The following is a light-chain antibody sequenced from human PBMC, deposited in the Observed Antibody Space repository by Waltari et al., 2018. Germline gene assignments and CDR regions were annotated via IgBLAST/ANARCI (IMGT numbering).Light chain of an antibody. J-gene: IGKJ2*01. CDR1: QSVSSSY. CDR2: GAS. V-gene: IGKV3-20*01. Sequence: IELTQSPGTLSLSPGERATLSCRASQSVSSSYLAWYQQKPGQAPRLLIYGASSRATGIPDRFSGSGSGTDFTLTISRLEPEDFAVYYCQQYGSSSYTFGQGTKLEIK. CDR3: QQYGSSSYT.